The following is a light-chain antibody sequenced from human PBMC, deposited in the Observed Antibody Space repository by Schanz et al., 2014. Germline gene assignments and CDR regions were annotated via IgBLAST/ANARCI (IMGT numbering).Light chain of an antibody. V-gene: IGLV2-23*02. CDR3: CSYAGGSIFVI. CDR2: DVS. Sequence: QSALTQPASVSGSPGQSITISCTGTSSDVGGYNYVSWYQQHPGKAPKLMIYDVSNRPSGVSHRFSGSKSGSTASLRISELQAEDESNYSCCSYAGGSIFVIFGGGTKLTVL. CDR1: SSDVGGYNY. J-gene: IGLJ2*01.